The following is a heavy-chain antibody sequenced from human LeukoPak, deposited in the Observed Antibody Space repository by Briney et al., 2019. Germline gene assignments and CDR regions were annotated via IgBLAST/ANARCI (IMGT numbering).Heavy chain of an antibody. CDR2: INPSGGST. Sequence: ASVKVSCKASGYTFTSYPMHWVRQAPGQRLEWMGIINPSGGSTSYAQKFQGRVTMTRDMSTSTVYMELSSLRSEDTAVYYCARRYLYYFDYWGQGTLVTVSS. CDR1: GYTFTSYP. J-gene: IGHJ4*02. V-gene: IGHV1-46*01. D-gene: IGHD1-1*01. CDR3: ARRYLYYFDY.